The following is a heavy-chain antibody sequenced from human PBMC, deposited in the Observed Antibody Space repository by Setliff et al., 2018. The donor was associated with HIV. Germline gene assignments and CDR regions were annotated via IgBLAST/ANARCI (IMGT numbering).Heavy chain of an antibody. D-gene: IGHD2-15*01. CDR3: AREADGIDF. Sequence: SETLSLTCTVSGGSITSSTYYWGWIHQPPGKGLEWIGTVHYTGNTYHNPSLKSRVTISVEVSKNQISLKLTAVTAADSTVYYCAREADGIDFWGQGTQVTVSS. V-gene: IGHV4-39*02. J-gene: IGHJ4*02. CDR2: VHYTGNT. CDR1: GGSITSSTYY.